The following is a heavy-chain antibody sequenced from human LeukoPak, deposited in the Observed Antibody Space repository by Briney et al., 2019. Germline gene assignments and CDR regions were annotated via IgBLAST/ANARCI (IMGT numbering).Heavy chain of an antibody. CDR1: GGTFSSYA. CDR2: IIPILGIA. Sequence: SVKVSCKASGGTFSSYAISWVRQAPGQGLEWMGRIIPILGIANYAQKFQGRVTMTKDTSTNTVYMHLSSLSSDDTAVYYCARAYYESSAYRHAVYFDYWGQGTLVTVSS. V-gene: IGHV1-69*04. CDR3: ARAYYESSAYRHAVYFDY. J-gene: IGHJ4*02. D-gene: IGHD3-22*01.